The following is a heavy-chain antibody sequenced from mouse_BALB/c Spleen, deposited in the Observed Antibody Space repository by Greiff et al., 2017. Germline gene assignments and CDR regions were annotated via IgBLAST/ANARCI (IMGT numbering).Heavy chain of an antibody. Sequence: QVQLQQPGAELVKPGASVKLSCKASGYTFTSYWMHWVKQRPGQGLEWIGEINPSNGRTNYNEKFKSKATLTVDKSSSTAYMQLSSLTSEDSAVYYCARDDSYGYDPCFAYWGQGTLVTVSA. J-gene: IGHJ3*01. V-gene: IGHV1S81*02. CDR1: GYTFTSYW. D-gene: IGHD2-2*01. CDR2: INPSNGRT. CDR3: ARDDSYGYDPCFAY.